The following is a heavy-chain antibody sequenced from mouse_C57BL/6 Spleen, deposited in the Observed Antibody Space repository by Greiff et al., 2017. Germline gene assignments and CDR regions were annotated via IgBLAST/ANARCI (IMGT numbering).Heavy chain of an antibody. J-gene: IGHJ3*01. Sequence: QVQLQQSGAELVRPGTSVKVSCKASGYAFTNYLIEWVKQRPGQGLEWIGVINPGSGGTNYNEKFKGKATLTADKSSSTAYMQLSSLTSEDSAVYFCARGGSYVGWFAYWGQGTLVTVSA. CDR1: GYAFTNYL. V-gene: IGHV1-54*01. D-gene: IGHD1-1*02. CDR3: ARGGSYVGWFAY. CDR2: INPGSGGT.